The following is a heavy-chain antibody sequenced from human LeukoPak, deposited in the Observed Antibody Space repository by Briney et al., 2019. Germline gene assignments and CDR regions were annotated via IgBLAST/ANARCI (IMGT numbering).Heavy chain of an antibody. V-gene: IGHV3-21*01. J-gene: IGHJ4*02. Sequence: KPGGSLRLSCAASGFTFSTYAVNWVRQAPGKGLEWVSSISSSSSYIYYADSVKGRFTISRDNAKNSLYLQMNSLRAEDTAVYYRARFGGYDLVYWGQGTLVTVSS. CDR1: GFTFSTYA. CDR3: ARFGGYDLVY. CDR2: ISSSSSYI. D-gene: IGHD5-12*01.